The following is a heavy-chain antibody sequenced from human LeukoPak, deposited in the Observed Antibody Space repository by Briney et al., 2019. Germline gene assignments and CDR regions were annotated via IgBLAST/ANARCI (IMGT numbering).Heavy chain of an antibody. CDR1: GYTFTSYY. CDR3: ARSHAGTTVTKTPEYYYYYYGMDV. V-gene: IGHV1-46*01. Sequence: GASVKVSCKASGYTFTSYYMHWVRQAPGQGLEWMGIIKPSGGSTSYAQKFQGRVTMTRDTSTSTVYMELSSLRSEDTAVYYCARSHAGTTVTKTPEYYYYYYGMDVWGQGTTVTVSS. CDR2: IKPSGGST. D-gene: IGHD4-17*01. J-gene: IGHJ6*02.